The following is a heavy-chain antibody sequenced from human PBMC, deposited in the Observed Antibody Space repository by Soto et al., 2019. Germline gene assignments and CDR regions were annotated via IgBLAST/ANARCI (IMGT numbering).Heavy chain of an antibody. CDR1: GGSISSGDYY. V-gene: IGHV4-30-4*01. CDR2: IHYTGST. J-gene: IGHJ4*02. CDR3: ARDFRKGFFDY. Sequence: VQLQESGPGLVKPSQTLSLTCTVSGGSISSGDYYWSWIRQPPGKGLEWIGYIHYTGSTYYNPSLKSRVTISGDTSKNQFSLKLSSVTAGDTAVYYCARDFRKGFFDYWGQGTLVTVS.